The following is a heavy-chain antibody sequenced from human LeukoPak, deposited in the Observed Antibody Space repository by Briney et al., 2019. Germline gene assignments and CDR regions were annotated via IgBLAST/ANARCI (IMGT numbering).Heavy chain of an antibody. J-gene: IGHJ3*02. CDR2: IGGSRGTT. Sequence: QPGGSLRLSCAASGFTSSSSVMSWVRQAPGKGLEWVSDIGGSRGTTNYADSVRGRFTISRDNSKNTLYLQMNSLRAEDTAVYYCAKGPYGPGAFDIWGQGTMVTVSS. D-gene: IGHD3-10*01. CDR1: GFTSSSSV. CDR3: AKGPYGPGAFDI. V-gene: IGHV3-23*01.